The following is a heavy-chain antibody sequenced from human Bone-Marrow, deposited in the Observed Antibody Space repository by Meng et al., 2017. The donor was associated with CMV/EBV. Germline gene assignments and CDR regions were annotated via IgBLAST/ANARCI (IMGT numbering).Heavy chain of an antibody. D-gene: IGHD3-10*01. CDR1: GGTFSSYA. V-gene: IGHV1-18*01. Sequence: ASVKVSCKASGGTFSSYAISWVRQAPGQGLEWMGWISAYNGNTNYAQKLQGRVTMTTDTSTSTAYMELRSLRSDDTAVYYCARLSPDSAPYYYGSGSYSSFDYWGQGTLVTVSS. CDR3: ARLSPDSAPYYYGSGSYSSFDY. CDR2: ISAYNGNT. J-gene: IGHJ4*02.